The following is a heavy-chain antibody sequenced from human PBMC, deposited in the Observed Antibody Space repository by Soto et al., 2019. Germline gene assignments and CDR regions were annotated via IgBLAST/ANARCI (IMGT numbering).Heavy chain of an antibody. CDR3: ARDMHAGFTHYFDP. CDR2: VNPSGGST. D-gene: IGHD1-26*01. Sequence: ASVKVSCKASGYIFTAYSMHWVRQAPGQGLEWMGVVNPSGGSTNYAQKFQGRITMTRDTSTSTVYMDLSSLTSEDTAVYYCARDMHAGFTHYFDPWGQGTLVTVSS. CDR1: GYIFTAYS. J-gene: IGHJ5*02. V-gene: IGHV1-46*01.